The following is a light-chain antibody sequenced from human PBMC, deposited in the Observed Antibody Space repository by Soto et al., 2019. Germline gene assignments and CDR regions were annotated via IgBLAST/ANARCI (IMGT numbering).Light chain of an antibody. Sequence: QSVLTQPPSASGTPGQRVTISCSGSSSNIGSNTVNWYQQLPGTAPKLLIYSNNQRPSGVPDRFSGSKSGTSASLAISGLQSEDEADYYCAAWDDSLNVSFGGGIKLTVL. CDR3: AAWDDSLNVS. J-gene: IGLJ2*01. V-gene: IGLV1-44*01. CDR1: SSNIGSNT. CDR2: SNN.